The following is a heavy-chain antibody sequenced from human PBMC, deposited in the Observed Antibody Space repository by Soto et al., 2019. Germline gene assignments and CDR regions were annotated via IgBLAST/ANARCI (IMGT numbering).Heavy chain of an antibody. CDR1: GYTLKNYG. V-gene: IGHV1-18*01. CDR3: ARSLYYFDC. CDR2: IKVDNGDI. J-gene: IGHJ4*02. Sequence: QVHLVQSGGEVKKPGASVKVSCKASGYTLKNYGIGWVRQAPGLGPEWVGWIKVDNGDIKYAEKLQGRVTLTTDTSTSTAYMELRNLRSDDTAFYYCARSLYYFDCWGQGTLVTVSS.